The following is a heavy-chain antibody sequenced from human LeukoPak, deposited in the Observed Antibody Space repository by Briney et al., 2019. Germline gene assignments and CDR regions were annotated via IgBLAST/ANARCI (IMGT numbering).Heavy chain of an antibody. V-gene: IGHV4-59*01. CDR3: ARDLGCGGDYYAFGI. J-gene: IGHJ3*02. D-gene: IGHD2-21*02. Sequence: SETLSLTCTVSGGSISSYYWGWIRQPPGKGLEWIGYIYYSGSTNYNPSLKSRVTISVDTSKHQFSLKLSSVTAGDTAVYYCARDLGCGGDYYAFGIWGQGTMVTVSS. CDR1: GGSISSYY. CDR2: IYYSGST.